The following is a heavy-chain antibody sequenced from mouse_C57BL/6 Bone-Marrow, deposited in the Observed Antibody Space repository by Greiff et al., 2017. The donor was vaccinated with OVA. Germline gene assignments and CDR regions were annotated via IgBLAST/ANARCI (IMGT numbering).Heavy chain of an antibody. V-gene: IGHV1-69*01. Sequence: QVQLQQPGAELVMPGASVKLSCKASGYTFTSYWMHWVKQRPGQGLEWIGEIDPSDSYTNYNQKFKGKSTLTVDKSSSTAYMQLSSLTSEDSAVYYCARIWGSPFAYWGQGTLVTVSA. CDR3: ARIWGSPFAY. D-gene: IGHD3-1*01. CDR1: GYTFTSYW. J-gene: IGHJ3*01. CDR2: IDPSDSYT.